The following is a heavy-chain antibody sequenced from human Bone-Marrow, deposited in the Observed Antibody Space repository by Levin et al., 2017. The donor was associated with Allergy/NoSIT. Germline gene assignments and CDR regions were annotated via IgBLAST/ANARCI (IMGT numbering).Heavy chain of an antibody. Sequence: GESLKISCVASGFSFGDYAMTWVRQAPGKGLEWVSVITGGGFNTYYGDSVKGRFTVSRDNSKNTLYLALNSLTAQETAVYYCAKKQGGTSGFSFDVWGQGTTVTVSS. J-gene: IGHJ3*01. V-gene: IGHV3-23*01. CDR3: AKKQGGTSGFSFDV. CDR2: ITGGGFNT. D-gene: IGHD1/OR15-1a*01. CDR1: GFSFGDYA.